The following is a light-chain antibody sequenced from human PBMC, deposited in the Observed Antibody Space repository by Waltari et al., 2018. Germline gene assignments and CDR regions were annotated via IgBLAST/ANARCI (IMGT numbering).Light chain of an antibody. CDR3: QVWDGDSDHRV. Sequence: SYVLTQPPSVSVAPGKTARITCGGDNIGGKTVHWYQQKAGQAPVLVIYYDSDRPSGIPERFSGSNLGNTATLTISRVEAGDEADYYCQVWDGDSDHRVFGGGTKLTVL. V-gene: IGLV3-21*04. J-gene: IGLJ2*01. CDR2: YDS. CDR1: NIGGKT.